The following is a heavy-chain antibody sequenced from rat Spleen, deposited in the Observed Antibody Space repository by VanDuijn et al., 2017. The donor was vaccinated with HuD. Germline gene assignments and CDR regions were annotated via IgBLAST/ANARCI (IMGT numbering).Heavy chain of an antibody. CDR1: GFTFNNYW. Sequence: EVQLVESGGGLVQPGRSLKLSCVASGFTFNNYWMTWIRQAPGKGLEWVASITNTGGSTYYPDSVKGRFTISRDNAKSTLYLQMNSLRSEDTATYYCTRTKTYGGSYWYFDFWGPGTMVTVSS. CDR2: ITNTGGST. CDR3: TRTKTYGGSYWYFDF. D-gene: IGHD1-11*01. J-gene: IGHJ1*01. V-gene: IGHV5-31*01.